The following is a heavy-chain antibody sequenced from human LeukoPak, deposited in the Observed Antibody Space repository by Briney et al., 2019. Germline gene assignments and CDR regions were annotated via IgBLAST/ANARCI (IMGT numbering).Heavy chain of an antibody. CDR1: GFTFKSYA. CDR3: AKVRDTGGQQNFDF. J-gene: IGHJ4*02. D-gene: IGHD2-8*02. V-gene: IGHV3-23*01. CDR2: ISASGSGT. Sequence: PGGSLRLSCEASGFTFKSYAMHWLPQAPGQGLEWVSSISASGSGTFYTDSMSGRFTISRDNAKNTLFLQMKNLSLRDTSFYSCAKVRDTGGQQNFDFWGQGTLVTVSS.